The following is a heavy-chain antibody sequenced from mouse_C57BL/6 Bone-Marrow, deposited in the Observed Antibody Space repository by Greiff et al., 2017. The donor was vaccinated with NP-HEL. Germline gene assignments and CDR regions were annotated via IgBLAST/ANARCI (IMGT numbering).Heavy chain of an antibody. J-gene: IGHJ1*03. CDR3: ARHEDEYYGRSYGWYFDV. V-gene: IGHV1-62-2*01. CDR1: GYTFTEYT. Sequence: VQLQQSGAELVKPGASVKLSCKASGYTFTEYTIHWVKQRSGQGLEWIGWFYPGSGSIKYNEKFKDKATLTADKSSSTVYMELSRLTSEDSAVYFCARHEDEYYGRSYGWYFDVWGTGTTVTVSA. CDR2: FYPGSGSI. D-gene: IGHD1-1*01.